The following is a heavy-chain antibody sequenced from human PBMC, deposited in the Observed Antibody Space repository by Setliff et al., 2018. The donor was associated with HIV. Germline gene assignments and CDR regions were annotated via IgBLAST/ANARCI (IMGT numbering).Heavy chain of an antibody. CDR2: IKEDGTEI. V-gene: IGHV3-7*03. Sequence: GGSLRLSCAASGFTFSSYWMGWVRQAPGKGPEWVANIKEDGTEIYYVDSVRGRFTISRDNPKNSLYLQMNSLRAEDSAVYYCARGRRVSSNYYYYYYMDVWGKGTTVTVSS. CDR3: ARGRRVSSNYYYYYYMDV. CDR1: GFTFSSYW. D-gene: IGHD2-2*01. J-gene: IGHJ6*03.